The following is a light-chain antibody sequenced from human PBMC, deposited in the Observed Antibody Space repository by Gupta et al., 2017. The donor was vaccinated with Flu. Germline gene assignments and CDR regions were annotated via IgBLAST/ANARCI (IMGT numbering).Light chain of an antibody. V-gene: IGLV1-47*01. J-gene: IGLJ3*02. Sequence: QSVLTQPPSASGTAGQRVPISCSGSSSNIGSNYVYWYQQLPGTAPKLLIYKNNQRPSGVPDRSSGSKSDTSASLTISGLRSEDESDYFCAAWDDSLSGVAFGGGTKVTVL. CDR2: KNN. CDR3: AAWDDSLSGVA. CDR1: SSNIGSNY.